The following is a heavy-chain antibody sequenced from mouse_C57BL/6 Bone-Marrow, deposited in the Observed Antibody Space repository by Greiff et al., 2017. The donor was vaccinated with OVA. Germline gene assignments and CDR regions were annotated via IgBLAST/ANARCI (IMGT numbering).Heavy chain of an antibody. J-gene: IGHJ1*03. V-gene: IGHV1-81*01. CDR3: ARFDSDYYGSSWYFDV. D-gene: IGHD1-1*01. CDR2: IYPRSGNT. Sequence: QVQLQQSGAELARPGASVKLSCKASGYTFTSYGISWVKQRTGQGLEWIGEIYPRSGNTYYNEKFKGKATLTADKSSNTAYMELRSLTSEDSAVYFCARFDSDYYGSSWYFDVWGTGTTVTVSS. CDR1: GYTFTSYG.